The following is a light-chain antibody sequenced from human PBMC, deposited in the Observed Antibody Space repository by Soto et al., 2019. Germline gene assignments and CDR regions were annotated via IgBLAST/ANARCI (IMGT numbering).Light chain of an antibody. Sequence: QSALTQPASVSGSPGQSITISCTGTSSDVGGYNYVSWYQQHPGKAPKLMIYEVSNRPSGVSNRFSGSKSGTTASLTISGLQTEDEAEYYCTSYTSSSTYVFGTGTKVTVL. J-gene: IGLJ1*01. CDR3: TSYTSSSTYV. CDR1: SSDVGGYNY. CDR2: EVS. V-gene: IGLV2-14*01.